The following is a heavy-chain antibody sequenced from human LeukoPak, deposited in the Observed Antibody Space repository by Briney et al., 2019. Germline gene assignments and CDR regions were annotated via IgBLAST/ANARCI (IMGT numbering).Heavy chain of an antibody. V-gene: IGHV1-18*01. CDR3: ARDWGNYYDSSGYAFFYQDY. CDR2: ISAYNGNT. J-gene: IGHJ4*02. CDR1: GYTFTSYG. Sequence: ASVKVSCKASGYTFTSYGISWVRQAPGQGLEWMGWISAYNGNTNYAQKLQGRVTMTTDTSTSTAYMELRSLRSDDTAVYYCARDWGNYYDSSGYAFFYQDYWGQGTLVTVSS. D-gene: IGHD3-22*01.